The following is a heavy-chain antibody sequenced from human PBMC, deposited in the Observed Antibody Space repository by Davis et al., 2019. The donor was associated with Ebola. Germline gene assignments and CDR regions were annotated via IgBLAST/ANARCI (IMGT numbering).Heavy chain of an antibody. CDR3: ARGVPLAAGKLYYYYYGMDV. J-gene: IGHJ6*02. CDR2: INHSGST. V-gene: IGHV4-34*01. D-gene: IGHD6-13*01. Sequence: SETLSLTCAVYGGSFSGYYWSWIRQPPGKGLEWIGEINHSGSTNYNPSLKSRVTISVDTSKNQFSLKLSSVTAAATAVYYCARGVPLAAGKLYYYYYGMDVWGQGTTVTVSS. CDR1: GGSFSGYY.